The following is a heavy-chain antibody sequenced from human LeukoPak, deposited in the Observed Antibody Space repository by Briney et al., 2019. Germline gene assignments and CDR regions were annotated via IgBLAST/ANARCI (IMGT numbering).Heavy chain of an antibody. Sequence: SETLSLTCTVSGGSISSSSYYWGWIRQPPGKGLEWIGSIYYSGSTYYNPSLKSRVTISVDTSKNQFSLKLSSVTAADTAVYYCARQMGDYVWGSYRYTEYWGQGTLVIVSS. CDR1: GGSISSSSYY. CDR2: IYYSGST. D-gene: IGHD3-16*02. J-gene: IGHJ4*02. CDR3: ARQMGDYVWGSYRYTEY. V-gene: IGHV4-39*01.